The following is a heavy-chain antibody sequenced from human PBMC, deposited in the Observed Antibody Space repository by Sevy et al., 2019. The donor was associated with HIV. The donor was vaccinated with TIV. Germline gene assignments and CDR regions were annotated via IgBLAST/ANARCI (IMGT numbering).Heavy chain of an antibody. V-gene: IGHV1-18*01. D-gene: IGHD4-17*01. CDR3: ARDGMTTVTTGVDY. CDR1: GYTFTSYG. CDR2: ISAYNGNT. Sequence: ASVKVSCKASGYTFTSYGISWVRQAPGQELEWMGWISAYNGNTNYAQKLQGRVTMTTDTSTSTAYMELRSLRSDDTAVYYCARDGMTTVTTGVDYWGQGTLVTVSS. J-gene: IGHJ4*02.